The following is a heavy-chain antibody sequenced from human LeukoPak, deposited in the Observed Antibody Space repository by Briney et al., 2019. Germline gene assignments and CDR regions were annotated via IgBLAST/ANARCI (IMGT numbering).Heavy chain of an antibody. J-gene: IGHJ5*02. CDR2: IYYSGST. V-gene: IGHV4-31*03. CDR1: GGSISSGGYY. D-gene: IGHD3-9*01. CDR3: ASHPYDISQFDP. Sequence: SETLSLTCTVSGGSISSGGYYWSWIRQHPGKGLEWIGYIYYSGSTYYNPSLKSRVTISVDTSKNQFSLKLSSVTAADTAVYYCASHPYDISQFDPWGQGTLVTVSS.